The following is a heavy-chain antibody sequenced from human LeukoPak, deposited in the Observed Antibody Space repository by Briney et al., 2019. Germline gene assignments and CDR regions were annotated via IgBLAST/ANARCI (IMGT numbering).Heavy chain of an antibody. D-gene: IGHD2-15*01. CDR1: GGSISSSSYY. J-gene: IGHJ6*02. V-gene: IGHV4-39*01. Sequence: SETLSLTCTVSGGSISSSSYYWGWIRQPPGKGLEWIGSIYYSGSTYYNPSLKSRVTISVDTSKNQFSLKLSSVTAADTAVYYCARLRVVVVAATRYYYGLDVWGQGTTVTVSS. CDR3: ARLRVVVVAATRYYYGLDV. CDR2: IYYSGST.